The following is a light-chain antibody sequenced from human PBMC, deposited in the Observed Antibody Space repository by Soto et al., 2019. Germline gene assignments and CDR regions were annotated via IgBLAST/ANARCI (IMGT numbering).Light chain of an antibody. CDR1: QSISSY. CDR3: QQSSSTPLT. V-gene: IGKV1-39*01. CDR2: AAS. J-gene: IGKJ4*01. Sequence: DIQMTQSPSSLSASVGDRVTITCRASQSISSYLNWYQPKPGKAPKLLIYAASSLHSGVPSRFSGSGSGTDFTLTISSLQPEDFATYYCQQSSSTPLTCGGGTKVEIK.